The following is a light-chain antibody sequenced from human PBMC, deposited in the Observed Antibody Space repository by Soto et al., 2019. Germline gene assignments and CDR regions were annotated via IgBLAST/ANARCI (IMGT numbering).Light chain of an antibody. V-gene: IGKV3-15*01. CDR2: GAS. Sequence: EILMTQSPATLSVSPGERATLSCKASRSVRSNLAWYQQKPGQAPRLLISGASTRATGITDRFSGSGSGTEFTLTINSLQSEDFAVYYCQQYNYWPGTFGQGTKVEIK. J-gene: IGKJ1*01. CDR3: QQYNYWPGT. CDR1: RSVRSN.